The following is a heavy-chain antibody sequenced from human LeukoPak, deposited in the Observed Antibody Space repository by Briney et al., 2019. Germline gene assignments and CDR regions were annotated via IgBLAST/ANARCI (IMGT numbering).Heavy chain of an antibody. CDR1: GYTFTGYY. J-gene: IGHJ4*02. D-gene: IGHD3-10*01. CDR3: ARPKAVILGGSGSYSSLDY. CDR2: MNPNSGGT. Sequence: ASVKVSCKASGYTFTGYYMHWVRQAPGQGLEWKGWMNPNSGGTNYAQRFQGRVTMTRDTSIGAAYMELSRLRSDDTAVYYCARPKAVILGGSGSYSSLDYWGQGTLVTVSS. V-gene: IGHV1-2*02.